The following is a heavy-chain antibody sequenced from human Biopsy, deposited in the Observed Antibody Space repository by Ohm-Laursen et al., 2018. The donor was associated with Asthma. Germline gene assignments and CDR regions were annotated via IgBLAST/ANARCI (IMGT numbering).Heavy chain of an antibody. CDR1: GFTVSRDH. Sequence: SLRLSCAASGFTVSRDHMFWVRQAPGKGLEWVSVIYSGGTSHTADSVRGRFTISRDFSKNTLHLQMHSLRVEDTAVYYCARGDSSGWSHYYFDSWGQGTLVTVSS. J-gene: IGHJ4*02. D-gene: IGHD6-19*01. CDR2: IYSGGTS. CDR3: ARGDSSGWSHYYFDS. V-gene: IGHV3-53*01.